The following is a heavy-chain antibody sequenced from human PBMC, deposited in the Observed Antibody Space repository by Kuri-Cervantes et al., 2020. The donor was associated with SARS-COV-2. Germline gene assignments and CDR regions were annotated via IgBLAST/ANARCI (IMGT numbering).Heavy chain of an antibody. D-gene: IGHD3-3*01. CDR1: GGTFSSYA. J-gene: IGHJ4*02. CDR2: IIPIFGTA. Sequence: SVQVSCKASGGTFSSYAISWVRQAPGQGLEWMGGIIPIFGTANYAQKFQGRVTITADESTSTAYMELSSLRSEDTAVYYCASTYDFWSGQSLNYWGQGTLVTVSS. V-gene: IGHV1-69*13. CDR3: ASTYDFWSGQSLNY.